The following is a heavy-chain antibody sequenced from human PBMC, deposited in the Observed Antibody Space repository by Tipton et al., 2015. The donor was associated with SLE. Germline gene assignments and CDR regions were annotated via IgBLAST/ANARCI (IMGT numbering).Heavy chain of an antibody. J-gene: IGHJ3*02. CDR3: ARDRVTIFGVVDAFDI. Sequence: SGFTFSSYGMHWVRQAPGKGLEWVAIIRFDGSNKYYADSVKGRFTISRDNSKNTLYLQMNSLRAEDTAVYYCARDRVTIFGVVDAFDIWGQGTMVTVSS. CDR2: IRFDGSNK. D-gene: IGHD3-3*01. V-gene: IGHV3-30*02. CDR1: GFTFSSYG.